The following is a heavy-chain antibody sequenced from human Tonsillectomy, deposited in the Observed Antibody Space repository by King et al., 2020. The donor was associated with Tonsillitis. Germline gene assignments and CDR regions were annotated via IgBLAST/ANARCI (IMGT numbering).Heavy chain of an antibody. CDR3: AKAGLWWRGSSGRYFDY. V-gene: IGHV3-30*02. D-gene: IGHD6-19*01. J-gene: IGHJ4*02. CDR1: GFTFSSYG. CDR2: IRYDGSNK. Sequence: VQLVESGGGVVQPGGSLRLSCAASGFTFSSYGMHWVRQAPGKGLEWVAFIRYDGSNKYYADSVKGRFTISRDNSKNTLYLQMNSLSAEDTAVYYCAKAGLWWRGSSGRYFDYWGQGTLVTVSS.